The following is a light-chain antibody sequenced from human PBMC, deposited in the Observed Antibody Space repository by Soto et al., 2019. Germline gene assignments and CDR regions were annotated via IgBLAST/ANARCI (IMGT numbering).Light chain of an antibody. Sequence: EIAWTQSPGTLSLSPGERATLSCRASPSVSSSYVDWYQQKPGQAPSRLIDGASSRATGLPDRFSGSGSGTDFTLTSSRLEHEDFAVYYCQQYGSSPTFGGGTKVEIK. V-gene: IGKV3-20*01. CDR1: PSVSSSY. CDR2: GAS. J-gene: IGKJ4*01. CDR3: QQYGSSPT.